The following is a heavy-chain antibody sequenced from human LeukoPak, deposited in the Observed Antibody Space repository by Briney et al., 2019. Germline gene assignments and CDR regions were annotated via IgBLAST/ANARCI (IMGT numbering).Heavy chain of an antibody. J-gene: IGHJ4*02. CDR2: ISSSSSYI. CDR1: GFTFSSYT. Sequence: GGSLRLSCAASGFTFSSYTMNWVRQAPGKGLEWVSSISSSSSYIYYGDSVKGRLTISRDNAKNSLYLQMDNLRAVDTAVYYCAREAYTNYGFDYWGQGTLVTVSS. V-gene: IGHV3-21*01. CDR3: AREAYTNYGFDY. D-gene: IGHD4-11*01.